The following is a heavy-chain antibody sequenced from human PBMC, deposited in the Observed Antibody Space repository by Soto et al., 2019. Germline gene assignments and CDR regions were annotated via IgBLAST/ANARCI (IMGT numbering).Heavy chain of an antibody. V-gene: IGHV4-34*01. D-gene: IGHD4-17*01. J-gene: IGHJ4*02. CDR3: ARGRDGGAAI. CDR2: INPTGST. Sequence: QVQLQQWGAGLLKPSETLSLTCAVYGGSFSGYYWSWIRQPPGKGLEWIGEINPTGSTSYTPSLKSRLTISVDTSKNYLSLKATSATAADSAMYYCARGRDGGAAIWGQGTLVTVSS. CDR1: GGSFSGYY.